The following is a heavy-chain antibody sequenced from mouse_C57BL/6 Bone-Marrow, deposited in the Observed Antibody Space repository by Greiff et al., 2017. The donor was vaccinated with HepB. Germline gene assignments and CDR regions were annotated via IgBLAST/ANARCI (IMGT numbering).Heavy chain of an antibody. CDR1: GFSLTSYG. V-gene: IGHV2-5*01. D-gene: IGHD2-2*01. J-gene: IGHJ1*03. CDR3: AKVGYPLGFDV. CDR2: IWRGGST. Sequence: QVQLQQSGPGLVQPSQSLSITCTVSGFSLTSYGVHWVRQSPGKGLEWLGVIWRGGSTDYNAALMSRLSITKDNSKSQVFFKMNSLQADDTAIYYCAKVGYPLGFDVWGTGTTVTVSS.